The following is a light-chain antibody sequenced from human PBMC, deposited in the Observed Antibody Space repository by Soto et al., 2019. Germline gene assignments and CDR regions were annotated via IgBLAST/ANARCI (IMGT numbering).Light chain of an antibody. CDR3: QKYDSAPWT. V-gene: IGKV1-27*01. Sequence: DIEMTQSPSSLSASVGDRVTITCRASQGISNYLAWYQQRPGKVPKLLIYAASTLQSGVPSRFSGSGSWTDLTLTISSLQPEDGATYYFQKYDSAPWTFGQGTEVEIK. CDR2: AAS. J-gene: IGKJ1*01. CDR1: QGISNY.